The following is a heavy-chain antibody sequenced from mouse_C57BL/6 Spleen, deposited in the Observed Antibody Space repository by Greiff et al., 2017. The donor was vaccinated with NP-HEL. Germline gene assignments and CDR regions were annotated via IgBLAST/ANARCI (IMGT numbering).Heavy chain of an antibody. CDR3: ARNFITTVVDYAMDY. V-gene: IGHV1-80*01. J-gene: IGHJ4*01. CDR2: IYPGDGDT. Sequence: VQLQQSGAELVKPGASVKISCKASGYAFSSYWMNWVKQRPGKGLEWIGQIYPGDGDTNYNGKFKGKATLTADKSSSTAYMQLSSLTSEDSAVYFCARNFITTVVDYAMDYWGQGTSVTVSS. D-gene: IGHD1-1*01. CDR1: GYAFSSYW.